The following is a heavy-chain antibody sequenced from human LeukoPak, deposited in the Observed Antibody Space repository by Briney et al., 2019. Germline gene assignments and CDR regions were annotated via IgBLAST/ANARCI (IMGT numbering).Heavy chain of an antibody. D-gene: IGHD2-2*02. CDR3: ARGEEYCSSTSSYTPAGFGY. J-gene: IGHJ4*02. Sequence: GGSLRLSCAASGFTFSSYSMNWVRQAPGKGLEWVSYISSSSSTIYYADSVKGRFTISRDNAKNSLYLQMNSLRAEDTAVYYCARGEEYCSSTSSYTPAGFGYWGQGTLVTVSS. CDR1: GFTFSSYS. CDR2: ISSSSSTI. V-gene: IGHV3-48*01.